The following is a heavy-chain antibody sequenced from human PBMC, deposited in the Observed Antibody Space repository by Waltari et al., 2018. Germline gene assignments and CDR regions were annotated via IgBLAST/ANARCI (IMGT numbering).Heavy chain of an antibody. J-gene: IGHJ5*02. CDR3: ARGLTSWFDP. Sequence: QVQLQQWGAGLLKPSETLSLTCAVYGGSFSGYYWSWIRQPPGKGLEWIGEINHSGSTNYNPSLKSRVTISVDTSKNQFSLKLSSVTAADTAVYYCARGLTSWFDPWGQGTLVIVSS. CDR2: INHSGST. V-gene: IGHV4-34*01. CDR1: GGSFSGYY.